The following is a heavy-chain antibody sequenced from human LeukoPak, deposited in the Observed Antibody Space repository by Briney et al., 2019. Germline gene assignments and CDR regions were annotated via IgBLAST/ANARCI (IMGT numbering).Heavy chain of an antibody. CDR3: ARGRPITMVRGVRYYYMDV. V-gene: IGHV1-69*13. CDR1: GGTFSSYA. D-gene: IGHD3-10*01. CDR2: IIPIFGTA. Sequence: ASVKVSCKASGGTFSSYAISWVRQAPGQGLEWMGGIIPIFGTANYAQKFQGRVTITADESTGTAYMELSSLRSEDTALYYCARGRPITMVRGVRYYYMDVWGKGTTVTISS. J-gene: IGHJ6*03.